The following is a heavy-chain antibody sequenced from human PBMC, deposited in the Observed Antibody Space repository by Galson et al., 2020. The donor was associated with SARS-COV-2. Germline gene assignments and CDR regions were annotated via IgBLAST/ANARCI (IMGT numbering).Heavy chain of an antibody. Sequence: GESLKISCAASGFTFSSYAMHWVRQAPGKGLEWVAVISYDGSNKYYADSVKGRFTISRDNSKNTLYLQMNSLRAEDTAVYYCARVTPSFDYWGQGTLVTVSS. J-gene: IGHJ4*02. CDR1: GFTFSSYA. CDR3: ARVTPSFDY. V-gene: IGHV3-30-3*01. D-gene: IGHD2-21*02. CDR2: ISYDGSNK.